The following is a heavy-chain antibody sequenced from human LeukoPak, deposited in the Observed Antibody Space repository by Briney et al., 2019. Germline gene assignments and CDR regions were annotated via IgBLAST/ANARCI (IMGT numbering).Heavy chain of an antibody. J-gene: IGHJ5*02. Sequence: ASVKVSCKASGYTFTSYGISWVRQAPGQGLEWMGWISAYNGNTNYAQKLQGRVTMTTDTSTSTAYMELRSLRSDDTAVYYSARDQGYYYGSGSYYNVGRDWFDPWGQGTLVTVSS. D-gene: IGHD3-10*01. CDR1: GYTFTSYG. CDR2: ISAYNGNT. V-gene: IGHV1-18*04. CDR3: ARDQGYYYGSGSYYNVGRDWFDP.